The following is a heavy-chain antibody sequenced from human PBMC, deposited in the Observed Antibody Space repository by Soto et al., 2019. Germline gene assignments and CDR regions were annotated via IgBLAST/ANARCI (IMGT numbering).Heavy chain of an antibody. J-gene: IGHJ4*02. V-gene: IGHV3-30-3*01. D-gene: IGHD6-19*01. CDR1: GFTFSSYA. CDR3: ARGDSGWYSSYFDY. CDR2: ISYDGSNK. Sequence: QVQLVESGGGVVQPGRSLRLSCAASGFTFSSYAMHWVRQAPGKGLEWVTVISYDGSNKYYADSVKGRFTISRDNSKNTLYLQMNSLRAEDTTVYSCARGDSGWYSSYFDYWGQGTLVTVSS.